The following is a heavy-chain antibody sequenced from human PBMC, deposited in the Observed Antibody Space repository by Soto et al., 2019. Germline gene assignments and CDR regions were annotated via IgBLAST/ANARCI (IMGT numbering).Heavy chain of an antibody. CDR1: DDSIATSSYY. J-gene: IGHJ5*02. CDR2: LYSGGSP. D-gene: IGHD5-18*01. V-gene: IGHV4-39*01. CDR3: ARRIRGYSYGFSRGSGRTDHTITLS. Sequence: PSETLSLTCTVSDDSIATSSYYWGWIRQPPGKGLEYIGSLYSGGSPHYNPSLKSRVTISVDTSKNQVSLKLRSVTATDTAVYYCARRIRGYSYGFSRGSGRTDHTITLSWGQGTLVTVSS.